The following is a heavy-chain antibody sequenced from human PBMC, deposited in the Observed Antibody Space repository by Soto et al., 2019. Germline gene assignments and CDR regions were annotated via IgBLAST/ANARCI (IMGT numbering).Heavy chain of an antibody. Sequence: ALVKVSCKASGFTFTSSAVQWVRQARGQRLEWIGWIVVGSGNTNYAQKFQERVTITRDMSTSTAYMELSSLRSEDTAVYYCAAGILNYYDSSGYSYYYGMDVWGQGTTVTVSS. CDR1: GFTFTSSA. D-gene: IGHD3-22*01. CDR3: AAGILNYYDSSGYSYYYGMDV. CDR2: IVVGSGNT. V-gene: IGHV1-58*01. J-gene: IGHJ6*02.